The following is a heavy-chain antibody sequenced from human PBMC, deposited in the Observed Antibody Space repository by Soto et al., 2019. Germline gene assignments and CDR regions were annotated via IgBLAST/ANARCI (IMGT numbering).Heavy chain of an antibody. CDR1: GFTVSSNY. V-gene: IGHV3-53*01. CDR2: IYSGGST. CDR3: TGPRGYYYYGMDV. J-gene: IGHJ6*02. Sequence: EVQLVESGGGLIQPGGSLRLSCAASGFTVSSNYMSWVRQAPGKGLEWVSVIYSGGSTYYADSVKGRFTISRDNSKNTLYLQMNSLRAEDTAVYYCTGPRGYYYYGMDVWGQGTTVTVSS.